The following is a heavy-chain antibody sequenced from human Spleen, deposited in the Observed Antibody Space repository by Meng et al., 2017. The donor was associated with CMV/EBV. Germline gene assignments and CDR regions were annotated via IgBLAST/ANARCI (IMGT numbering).Heavy chain of an antibody. CDR2: ISWDSSTI. Sequence: SLKISCAASGFVFDDCAMHWVRQAPGKGLEWVSSISWDSSTINYADSVKGRFTISRDNAKNSLYLQMNSLRAEDTALYYCARDSLYGVASYGMDVWGQGTTVTVSS. CDR3: ARDSLYGVASYGMDV. J-gene: IGHJ6*02. D-gene: IGHD3-10*02. CDR1: GFVFDDCA. V-gene: IGHV3-9*01.